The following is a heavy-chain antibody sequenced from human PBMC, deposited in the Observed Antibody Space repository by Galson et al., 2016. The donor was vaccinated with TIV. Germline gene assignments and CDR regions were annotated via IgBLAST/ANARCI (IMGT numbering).Heavy chain of an antibody. Sequence: SLRLSCAASGFTFSSYGLHWVRQAPGKGLEWVAFISYDGSDINYADSVKGRFTISRDKSKNTLYLQMSSLRAEDTAVYFCAKMDSSGFDYVRRFDFWGQGTLATVSS. CDR2: ISYDGSDI. CDR3: AKMDSSGFDYVRRFDF. D-gene: IGHD3-22*01. V-gene: IGHV3-30*04. J-gene: IGHJ4*02. CDR1: GFTFSSYG.